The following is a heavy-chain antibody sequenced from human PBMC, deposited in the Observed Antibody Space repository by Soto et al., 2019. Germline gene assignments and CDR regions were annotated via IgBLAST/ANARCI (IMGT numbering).Heavy chain of an antibody. J-gene: IGHJ4*02. CDR3: ARHGVVSATHFDY. D-gene: IGHD2-21*01. Sequence: PSETLSLTCTVSGGSISSYYWSWLRQPPGRGLEWIGYIYSSGSTNYNPSLKSRVTISVDTSKNQFSLKLSSVTAADTAVYYCARHGVVSATHFDYWGLGTLVTVSS. V-gene: IGHV4-59*08. CDR2: IYSSGST. CDR1: GGSISSYY.